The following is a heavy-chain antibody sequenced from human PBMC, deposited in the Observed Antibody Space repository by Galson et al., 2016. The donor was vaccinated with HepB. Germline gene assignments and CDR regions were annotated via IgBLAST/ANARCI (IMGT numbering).Heavy chain of an antibody. CDR2: IWNDGSKK. CDR1: GFTFSGYG. CDR3: ARSGSYFDSAGYYRDPFDY. J-gene: IGHJ4*02. D-gene: IGHD3-22*01. Sequence: SLRLSCAVSGFTFSGYGMHWVRQAPGKGLEWVALIWNDGSKKCYGDSVRGRFTISRDNSKNTLYLQMNGLRAEDTAVYYCARSGSYFDSAGYYRDPFDYWGQGTLVTVSS. V-gene: IGHV3-33*01.